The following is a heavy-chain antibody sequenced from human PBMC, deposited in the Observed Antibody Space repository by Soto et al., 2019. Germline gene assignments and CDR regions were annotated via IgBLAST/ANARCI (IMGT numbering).Heavy chain of an antibody. CDR3: ATGAVYYYDSSGYYRKFDY. CDR2: IIPIFGTA. V-gene: IGHV1-69*01. J-gene: IGHJ4*02. D-gene: IGHD3-22*01. Sequence: QAQLVQSGAEVKKPGSSVKVSCKASGGTFSSYAISWVRQAPGQGLEWMGGIIPIFGTANYAQKFQGRVTITADESTSTAYMELSSLRSEDTAVYYCATGAVYYYDSSGYYRKFDYWGQGTLVTVSS. CDR1: GGTFSSYA.